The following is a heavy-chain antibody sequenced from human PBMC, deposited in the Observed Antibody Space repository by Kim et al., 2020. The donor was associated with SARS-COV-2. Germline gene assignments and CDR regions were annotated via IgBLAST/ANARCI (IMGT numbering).Heavy chain of an antibody. Sequence: GNMRYAQEFQGRLTMTTDASTTTAYMEVRNLRSDDTAVYYCARDYNWGCDYWGQGTQVTVSS. V-gene: IGHV1-18*01. D-gene: IGHD1-1*01. CDR2: GNM. CDR3: ARDYNWGCDY. J-gene: IGHJ4*02.